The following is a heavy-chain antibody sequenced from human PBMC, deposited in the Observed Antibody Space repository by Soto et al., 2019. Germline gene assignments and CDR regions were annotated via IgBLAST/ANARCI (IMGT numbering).Heavy chain of an antibody. Sequence: WGSLRLSCAATGFAFSTYGMHWVRQAPGKGREWVAAISYDGNEKYYADSLQGRFTISRDNSKNTLYLQMNSLRAEDTAVYYCAKDREGYCSSTSCYTAFDIWGQGTMVTVSS. CDR2: ISYDGNEK. CDR1: GFAFSTYG. J-gene: IGHJ3*02. V-gene: IGHV3-30*18. CDR3: AKDREGYCSSTSCYTAFDI. D-gene: IGHD2-2*02.